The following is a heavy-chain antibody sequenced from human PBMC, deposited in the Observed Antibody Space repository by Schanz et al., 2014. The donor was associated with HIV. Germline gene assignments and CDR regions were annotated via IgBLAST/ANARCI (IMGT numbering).Heavy chain of an antibody. Sequence: QVQLVESGGGGVQPGRSLRLSCAASGFTFSSYGMHWVRQAPGKGLEGVAVIWYDGNHKDYADSVKGRFTISRDNSKKTLYLQMNSLRAEDTAVYYCARGEAITYYYHYYGMDVWGQGTTVTVSS. D-gene: IGHD1-20*01. CDR2: IWYDGNHK. CDR1: GFTFSSYG. J-gene: IGHJ6*02. V-gene: IGHV3-33*01. CDR3: ARGEAITYYYHYYGMDV.